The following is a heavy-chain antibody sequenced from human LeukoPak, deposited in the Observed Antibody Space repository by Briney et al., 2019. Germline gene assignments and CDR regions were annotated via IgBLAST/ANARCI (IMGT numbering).Heavy chain of an antibody. CDR2: IYTSGST. Sequence: SETLSLTCTVSGGSISGYYWTWIRQPAGKGLEWIGRIYTSGSTNYNPSLKSRVTISVDTSKNQFSLKLSSVTAADTAVYYCARGRYYDILTGFYTLLGWFDPWGQGTLVTVSS. CDR1: GGSISGYY. D-gene: IGHD3-9*01. CDR3: ARGRYYDILTGFYTLLGWFDP. V-gene: IGHV4-4*07. J-gene: IGHJ5*02.